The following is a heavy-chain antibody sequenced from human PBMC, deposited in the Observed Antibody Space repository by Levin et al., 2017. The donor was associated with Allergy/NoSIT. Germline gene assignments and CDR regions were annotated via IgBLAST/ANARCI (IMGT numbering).Heavy chain of an antibody. Sequence: GESLKISCAATGFILNSYGIHWVRQAPGKGPEWVALISDDGTVKNYADSVRGRFTISRDRSQKTVHLQMNSLGTEDTARYYCVREEGGSDWPFFEHWGQGTPVTVSS. CDR1: GFILNSYG. V-gene: IGHV3-30*04. J-gene: IGHJ4*02. CDR3: VREEGGSDWPFFEH. CDR2: ISDDGTVK. D-gene: IGHD6-19*01.